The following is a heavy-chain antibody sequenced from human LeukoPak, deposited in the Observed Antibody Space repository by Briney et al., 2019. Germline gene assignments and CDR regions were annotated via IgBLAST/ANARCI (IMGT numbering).Heavy chain of an antibody. V-gene: IGHV1-8*01. CDR1: GYTFTSYD. CDR3: ARVRIVGATHDYYYGMDV. J-gene: IGHJ6*02. D-gene: IGHD1-26*01. CDR2: MNPNSGNT. Sequence: ASVKVSCKASGYTFTSYDINWVRQATGQGLEWMGWMNPNSGNTGYAQKFQGRVTMTRNTSISTAYMELSGLRSEDTAVYYCARVRIVGATHDYYYGMDVWGQGTTVTVSS.